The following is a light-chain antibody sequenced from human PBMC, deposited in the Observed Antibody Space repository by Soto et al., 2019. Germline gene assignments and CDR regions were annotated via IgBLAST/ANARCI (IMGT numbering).Light chain of an antibody. V-gene: IGLV2-11*01. CDR2: DVS. J-gene: IGLJ2*01. CDR3: CSFAGTYTVV. CDR1: GSDVGGYDF. Sequence: QSALTQPRSVSGSPGQSVTISCTGTGSDVGGYDFVSWYQQHPGKAPKLMIYDVSKRPSGVPDRFSGSKSGNTASLTISGLQADDVADYYCCSFAGTYTVVFGGGTKLTVL.